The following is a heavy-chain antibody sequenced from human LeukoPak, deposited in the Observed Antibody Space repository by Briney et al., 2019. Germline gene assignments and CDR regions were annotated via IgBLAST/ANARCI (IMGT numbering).Heavy chain of an antibody. CDR2: ISGNAGST. CDR3: ATRVSWDSRSAAPGSHYYFYYYMDV. J-gene: IGHJ6*03. V-gene: IGHV3-23*01. CDR1: GSTFSSYA. D-gene: IGHD6-13*01. Sequence: GGSLRLSCAASGSTFSSYAMSWVRQAPGKGLEWVSSISGNAGSTYYADSVKGRFTISRDNSKNTLYLQINSPRAEDTAVYYCATRVSWDSRSAAPGSHYYFYYYMDVWGNGTTVTVSS.